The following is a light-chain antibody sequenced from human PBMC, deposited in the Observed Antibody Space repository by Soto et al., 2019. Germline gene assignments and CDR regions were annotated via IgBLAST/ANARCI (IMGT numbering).Light chain of an antibody. J-gene: IGKJ5*01. CDR3: QQYGSSST. Sequence: EIVLTQSPATLSLSPGESATLSCRASQSISTYLAWYQQKPGQAPRLLIYGTSNRATGIPDRFSGSGSGTDFTLTFSRLEPEDFAVYYCQQYGSSSTFGQGTRLEIK. CDR2: GTS. V-gene: IGKV3-20*01. CDR1: QSISTY.